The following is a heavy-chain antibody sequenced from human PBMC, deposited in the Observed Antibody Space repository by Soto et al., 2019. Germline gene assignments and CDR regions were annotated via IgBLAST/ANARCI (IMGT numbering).Heavy chain of an antibody. V-gene: IGHV4-59*01. CDR1: GGSISSYY. Sequence: SETLSLTCTVSGGSISSYYWSWIRQPPGKGLEWIGYIYYSGSTNYNPSLKSRVTISVDTSKNQFSLKLSSVTAADTAVYYCARDVGIGYSSSPNWFDPWGQGTLVTVS. CDR2: IYYSGST. D-gene: IGHD6-13*01. J-gene: IGHJ5*02. CDR3: ARDVGIGYSSSPNWFDP.